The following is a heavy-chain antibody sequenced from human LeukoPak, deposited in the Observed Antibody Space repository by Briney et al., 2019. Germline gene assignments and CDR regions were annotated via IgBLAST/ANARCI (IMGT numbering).Heavy chain of an antibody. D-gene: IGHD2-21*02. V-gene: IGHV5-51*01. CDR3: ARSGGDYYNWFDP. Sequence: GESLKISCKGSGYSFTSYWIGWVRQMPGKGLEWMGIIYPGDSETRYSPPFQGQVTISAAKSISTAYLQWSSLRASDTAMYYCARSGGDYYNWFDPWGQGTLVTVSS. J-gene: IGHJ5*02. CDR1: GYSFTSYW. CDR2: IYPGDSET.